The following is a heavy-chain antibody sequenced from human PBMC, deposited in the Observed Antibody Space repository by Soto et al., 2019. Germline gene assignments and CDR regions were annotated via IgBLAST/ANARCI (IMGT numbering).Heavy chain of an antibody. CDR2: IIPILGTA. D-gene: IGHD3-22*01. V-gene: IGHV1-69*13. J-gene: IGHJ4*02. CDR3: ARIIHYYDSSGSPSDY. CDR1: GGTLSSYA. Sequence: SVKVSCKASGGTLSSYAISWVRQAPGQGLEWMGGIIPILGTANYAQKFQGRVTITADESTSTACMELSSLRSEDTAVYYCARIIHYYDSSGSPSDYWGQGTLVTVSS.